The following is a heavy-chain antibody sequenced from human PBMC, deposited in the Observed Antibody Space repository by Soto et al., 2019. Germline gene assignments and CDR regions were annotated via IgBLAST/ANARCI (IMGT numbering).Heavy chain of an antibody. J-gene: IGHJ4*02. Sequence: QVQVVESGGGLVKPGGSLRLSCAASGFTFSGYYMSWIRQAPGKGLEWVSYISSRSGTIFYADSVKGRFTISRDNVKNSLYLQMNSLRAEDTGVYYCATGTDGALFVYWGQGILGTVSP. CDR3: ATGTDGALFVY. V-gene: IGHV3-11*01. CDR1: GFTFSGYY. CDR2: ISSRSGTI. D-gene: IGHD2-8*01.